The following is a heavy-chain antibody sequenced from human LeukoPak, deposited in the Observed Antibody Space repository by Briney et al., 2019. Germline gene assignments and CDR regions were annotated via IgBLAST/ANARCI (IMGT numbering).Heavy chain of an antibody. Sequence: PGRSLRLSCAASGFTFDDYAMHWVRQAPGKGLEWVSGISWNSGSIGYADSVKGRFTISRDNAKNSLYLQMNSLRAEDMALYYCAKGRGLSYGYGVDYWGQGTLVTVSS. CDR2: ISWNSGSI. CDR3: AKGRGLSYGYGVDY. CDR1: GFTFDDYA. J-gene: IGHJ4*02. D-gene: IGHD4-17*01. V-gene: IGHV3-9*03.